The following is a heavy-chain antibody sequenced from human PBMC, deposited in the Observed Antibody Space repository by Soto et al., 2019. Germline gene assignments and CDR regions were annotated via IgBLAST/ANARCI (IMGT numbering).Heavy chain of an antibody. V-gene: IGHV4-31*03. D-gene: IGHD3-22*01. Sequence: PSETLSLTCTVSGGSISSGGYYWSWIRQHPGKGLEWIGYIYYGGSTYYNPSLKSRAIISGDTSKNQFSLKLSSVTAADTAVYYCARGGYYYENSGQNAYDYWGQGILVTVSS. CDR3: ARGGYYYENSGQNAYDY. J-gene: IGHJ4*01. CDR2: IYYGGST. CDR1: GGSISSGGYY.